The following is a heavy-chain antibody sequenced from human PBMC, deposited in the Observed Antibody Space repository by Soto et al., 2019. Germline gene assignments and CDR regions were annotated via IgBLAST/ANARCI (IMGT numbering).Heavy chain of an antibody. Sequence: QVHLVESGGGVVQPGGSLRLSCAATGFTVSSYAIHWVCQAPGKGLEWVAIIWFDGSNKYYADSVKGRFSISRDNSKNTLFLQMDSLRAEDTAVYYCARGQLPAATTYFDFWGQGTLVIVSS. J-gene: IGHJ4*02. CDR3: ARGQLPAATTYFDF. CDR2: IWFDGSNK. CDR1: GFTVSSYA. V-gene: IGHV3-33*01. D-gene: IGHD2-15*01.